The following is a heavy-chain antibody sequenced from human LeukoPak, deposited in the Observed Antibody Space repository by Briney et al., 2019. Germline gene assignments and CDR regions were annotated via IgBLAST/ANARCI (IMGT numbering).Heavy chain of an antibody. Sequence: PSETLSLTCTVSGGSISSGSYYWSWIRQPAGKGLEWIGRIYTSGSTNYNPSLKSRVTISVDTSKNQFSLKLSSVPAPDTAVYYCARDGLPAVDRWFDPWGQGTLVTVSS. CDR2: IYTSGST. D-gene: IGHD3-22*01. CDR3: ARDGLPAVDRWFDP. J-gene: IGHJ5*02. V-gene: IGHV4-61*02. CDR1: GGSISSGSYY.